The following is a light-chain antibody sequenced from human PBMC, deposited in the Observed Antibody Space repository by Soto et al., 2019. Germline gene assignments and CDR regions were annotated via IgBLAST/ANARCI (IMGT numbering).Light chain of an antibody. Sequence: DIPMTQSPSTLSASVGDRVTITCRASQSTSSWLAWYQQKPGKAPKLMIYDASSLESGVPSRFIGSGSGTDFTLTISCLQPDDFATYYCQQYNSYSGTFGQGTKVEIK. V-gene: IGKV1-5*01. CDR3: QQYNSYSGT. CDR1: QSTSSW. CDR2: DAS. J-gene: IGKJ1*01.